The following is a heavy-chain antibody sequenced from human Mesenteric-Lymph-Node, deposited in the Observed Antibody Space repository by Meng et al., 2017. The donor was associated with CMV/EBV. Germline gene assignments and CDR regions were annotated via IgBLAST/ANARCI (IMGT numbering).Heavy chain of an antibody. CDR3: ARHARTRMVIAVGPTVN. D-gene: IGHD2-21*01. CDR1: GGSISSYY. V-gene: IGHV4-59*05. Sequence: SETLSLTCTVSGGSISSYYWSWIRQPPGKGLEWIGSIYYSGSTYYNPSLKSRVTISVDTSKNQFSLKLSSVTAADTAVYYCARHARTRMVIAVGPTVNWGQGTLVTVSS. CDR2: IYYSGST. J-gene: IGHJ4*02.